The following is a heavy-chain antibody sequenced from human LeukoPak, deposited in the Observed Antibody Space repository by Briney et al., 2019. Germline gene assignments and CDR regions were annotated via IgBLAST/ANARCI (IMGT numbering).Heavy chain of an antibody. CDR1: GYTFTSYY. V-gene: IGHV1-46*01. J-gene: IGHJ6*02. Sequence: ASVKVSCKASGYTFTSYYMHWVRQAPGQGLEWMGIINPSGGSTSYAQKLQGRVTMTRDTSTSTVYMELSSLRSEDTAVYYCARMAVFGVATYGMDVWGQGTTVTVSS. CDR2: INPSGGST. CDR3: ARMAVFGVATYGMDV. D-gene: IGHD3-3*01.